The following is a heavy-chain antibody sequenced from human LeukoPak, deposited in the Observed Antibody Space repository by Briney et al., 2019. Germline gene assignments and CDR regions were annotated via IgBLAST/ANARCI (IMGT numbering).Heavy chain of an antibody. Sequence: SETLSLTCTVSGGSITSYYWSRIRQPPGKGLEWIGYMYYSGSTNYNPSLKSRVSISIDTSKTQFSLKLNSVTAADTAVYYCAAGTSWFDPWGQGTLVTVSS. CDR1: GGSITSYY. V-gene: IGHV4-59*01. J-gene: IGHJ5*02. D-gene: IGHD6-13*01. CDR3: AAGTSWFDP. CDR2: MYYSGST.